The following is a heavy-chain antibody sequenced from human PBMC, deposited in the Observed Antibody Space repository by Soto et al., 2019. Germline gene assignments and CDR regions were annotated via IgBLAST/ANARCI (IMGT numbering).Heavy chain of an antibody. J-gene: IGHJ4*02. Sequence: EVQLVESGGGLVKPGGSLRLSCAASGFTFSNAWMNWVRQAPGKGLEWVGRIKSKTDGGTTDYAAPVKGRFTISRDDSKNTLYLQMNSLKTEDTAVYYCTTEVTPYYDFWSGYMISRLMRDYWGQGTLVTVSS. V-gene: IGHV3-15*07. CDR1: GFTFSNAW. CDR2: IKSKTDGGTT. CDR3: TTEVTPYYDFWSGYMISRLMRDY. D-gene: IGHD3-3*01.